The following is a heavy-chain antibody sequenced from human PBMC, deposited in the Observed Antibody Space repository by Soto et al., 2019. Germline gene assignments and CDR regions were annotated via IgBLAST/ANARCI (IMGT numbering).Heavy chain of an antibody. Sequence: QLQLVESGGGVVQPGRSLRLSCAASASTFSNYIMHWVRQPPGKGLEWVAFISYDGSNSNYADFVEGRFTISRDNPKNMLYLQLSSLRPDDTAVYYCAGGDNYYALGVWGQGTTVTVSS. CDR1: ASTFSNYI. J-gene: IGHJ6*02. V-gene: IGHV3-30*04. D-gene: IGHD2-15*01. CDR3: AGGDNYYALGV. CDR2: ISYDGSNS.